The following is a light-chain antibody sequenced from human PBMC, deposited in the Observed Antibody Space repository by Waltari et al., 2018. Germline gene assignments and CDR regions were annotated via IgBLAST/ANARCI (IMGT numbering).Light chain of an antibody. J-gene: IGLJ2*01. V-gene: IGLV1-40*01. CDR3: QSYDTSLSVV. CDR1: GSNLGAGYD. Sequence: QSVLTQPPSVSGAPGQRVSISCPGSGSNLGAGYDVHWYQQHPGKAPNLLIYGSSTRPPGFRDRFFGSQSGTSASLAITALQAEDEAEYYCQSYDTSLSVVFGGGTKLTVL. CDR2: GSS.